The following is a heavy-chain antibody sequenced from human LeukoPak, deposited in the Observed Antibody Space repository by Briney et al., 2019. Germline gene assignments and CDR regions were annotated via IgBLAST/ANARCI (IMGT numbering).Heavy chain of an antibody. CDR3: ARRSVVVATTPLDFAY. CDR2: IYYSGST. V-gene: IGHV4-39*07. D-gene: IGHD2-15*01. Sequence: PSETLSLTCTVSGGSISSSTYCWGWIRQPPGKGLEWIGTIYYSGSTYYNPSLKSRVTMSVDTSANQFSLKLRSVTAADTAIYYCARRSVVVATTPLDFAYWGQGTLVTVSS. J-gene: IGHJ4*02. CDR1: GGSISSSTYC.